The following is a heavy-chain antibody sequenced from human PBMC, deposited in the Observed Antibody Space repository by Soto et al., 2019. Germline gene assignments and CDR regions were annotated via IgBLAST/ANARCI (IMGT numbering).Heavy chain of an antibody. CDR1: GFTFTSYW. CDR3: ATSSDTGYIFDF. J-gene: IGHJ4*02. D-gene: IGHD3-9*01. CDR2: IKQNGGEE. V-gene: IGHV3-7*01. Sequence: PGGALRLSCAAPGFTFTSYWMSWVRQAPGKGLEWVASIKQNGGEEYYVDSVKGRFTISRDNAKNSLYLEMNSLRAEDRAVYYCATSSDTGYIFDFWGQGTLVTVSS.